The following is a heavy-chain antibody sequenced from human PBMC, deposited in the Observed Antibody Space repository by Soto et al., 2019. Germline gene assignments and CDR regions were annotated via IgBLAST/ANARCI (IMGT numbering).Heavy chain of an antibody. J-gene: IGHJ4*02. CDR1: GFTFGNHW. CDR2: IKQDGSVK. V-gene: IGHV3-7*01. CDR3: AREAF. Sequence: GGSLRLSCVCSGFTFGNHWMSWVRQAPGKGLEWVANIKQDGSVKFYVDSVKGRFTISRDNAKNSLFLQMDSLRAEDTAVYYCAREAFWGQGTLVTVSS.